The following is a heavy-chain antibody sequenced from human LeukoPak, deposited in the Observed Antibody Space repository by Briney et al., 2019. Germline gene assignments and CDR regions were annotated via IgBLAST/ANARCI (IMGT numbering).Heavy chain of an antibody. V-gene: IGHV4-34*01. D-gene: IGHD3-3*01. CDR2: INHSGST. Sequence: SETLSLTCAVYGGSFSGYYWGWIRQPPGKGLEWIGEINHSGSTNYNPSLKSRVTISVDTSKNQFSLKLSSVTAADTAVYYCARGQVRFLEWLYDYWGQGTLVTVSS. CDR1: GGSFSGYY. CDR3: ARGQVRFLEWLYDY. J-gene: IGHJ4*02.